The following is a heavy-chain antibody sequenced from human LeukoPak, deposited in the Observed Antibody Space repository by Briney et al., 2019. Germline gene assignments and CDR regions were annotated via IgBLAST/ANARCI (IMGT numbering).Heavy chain of an antibody. CDR1: GGSISSYY. V-gene: IGHV4-59*08. CDR3: ARLQRVGNSGYYFDY. D-gene: IGHD3-22*01. Sequence: PSETLSLTCTVSGGSISSYYWSWIRQPPGKGLEWSGYIYYSGSTNYNPSLKSRLTISVDTSKNQFSLKLSSVTAADKAVYYCARLQRVGNSGYYFDYWGQGTLVTVSS. J-gene: IGHJ4*02. CDR2: IYYSGST.